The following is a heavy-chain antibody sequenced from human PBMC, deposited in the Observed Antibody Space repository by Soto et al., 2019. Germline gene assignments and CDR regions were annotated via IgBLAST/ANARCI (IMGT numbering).Heavy chain of an antibody. D-gene: IGHD5-18*01. Sequence: SETLSLTCTVSGGSIRSGGYYWSWVRQNPRRGLEWIGNIYYSGNTYYNPSLKSRLTISVDTSKNQSSLNLSSVTAADTAVYYCARDRLMATAGTARHYFGLDVWGQGTTVTVSS. V-gene: IGHV4-31*03. CDR3: ARDRLMATAGTARHYFGLDV. J-gene: IGHJ6*02. CDR1: GGSIRSGGYY. CDR2: IYYSGNT.